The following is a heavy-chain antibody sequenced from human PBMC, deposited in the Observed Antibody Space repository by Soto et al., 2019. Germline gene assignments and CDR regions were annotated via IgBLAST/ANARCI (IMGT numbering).Heavy chain of an antibody. D-gene: IGHD6-19*01. J-gene: IGHJ4*02. Sequence: PSETLSLTCSVSGVSVSSCSFYWSWIRRPPGKGLEWIGFIYNTETFNYNPSLKSRVTLSVDASKHQFSLKLSSVTAADTAVYYCARVPLRYSSSHNFDSWGQGALVTVSS. CDR2: IYNTETF. V-gene: IGHV4-61*01. CDR3: ARVPLRYSSSHNFDS. CDR1: GVSVSSCSFY.